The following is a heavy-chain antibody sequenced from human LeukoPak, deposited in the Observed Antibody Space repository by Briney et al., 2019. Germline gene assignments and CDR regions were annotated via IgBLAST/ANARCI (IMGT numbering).Heavy chain of an antibody. J-gene: IGHJ4*02. D-gene: IGHD2-2*01. V-gene: IGHV1-2*04. Sequence: ASVKVSCKASGYTFTGYYMHWVRQAPGQGLEWMGWINPNSGGTDYAQKFQGWVTMTRDTSISTAYMELSRLRSDDTAVYYCARESSTSCYDYWGQGTLVTVSS. CDR3: ARESSTSCYDY. CDR2: INPNSGGT. CDR1: GYTFTGYY.